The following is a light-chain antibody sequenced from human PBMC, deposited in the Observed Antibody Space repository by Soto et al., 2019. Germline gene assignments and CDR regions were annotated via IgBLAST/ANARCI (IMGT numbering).Light chain of an antibody. Sequence: EIVLTQSPGTLSLSPGERATLSCRASQSVSSSYLAWYQQTPGQAPRLLVYGASSRATGIPDRFSGSGSGTGFTLTISRLQPEDVAVYYCQQYGSSPYTFGQGTKLEIK. J-gene: IGKJ2*01. CDR2: GAS. V-gene: IGKV3-20*01. CDR3: QQYGSSPYT. CDR1: QSVSSSY.